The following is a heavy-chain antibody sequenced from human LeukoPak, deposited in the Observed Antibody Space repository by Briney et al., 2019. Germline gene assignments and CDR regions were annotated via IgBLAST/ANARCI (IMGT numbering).Heavy chain of an antibody. D-gene: IGHD6-19*01. CDR2: INHSGST. CDR1: GGSFSGYY. J-gene: IGHJ4*02. V-gene: IGHV4-34*01. Sequence: SETLSLTCAVYGGSFSGYYWSWLRQPPGKGLEWIGEINHSGSTNYNPSLKSRVTISVDTSKNQFSLKLSSVTAADTAVYYCARGLWEQWPKKTGFDYWGQGTLVTVSS. CDR3: ARGLWEQWPKKTGFDY.